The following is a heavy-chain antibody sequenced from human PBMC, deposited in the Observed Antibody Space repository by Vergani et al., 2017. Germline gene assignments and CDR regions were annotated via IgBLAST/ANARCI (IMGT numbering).Heavy chain of an antibody. CDR3: ARVNPMMAAFDI. CDR2: INHSGST. V-gene: IGHV4-61*02. J-gene: IGHJ3*02. D-gene: IGHD5-24*01. CDR1: GGSISSGSYY. Sequence: QVQLQESGPGLVKPSQTLSLTCTVPGGSISSGSYYWSWIRQPAGKGLEWIGEINHSGSTNYNPSLKSRFTISVETSKNQFSLKLSSVTAADTAVYYCARVNPMMAAFDIWGQGTMVTVSS.